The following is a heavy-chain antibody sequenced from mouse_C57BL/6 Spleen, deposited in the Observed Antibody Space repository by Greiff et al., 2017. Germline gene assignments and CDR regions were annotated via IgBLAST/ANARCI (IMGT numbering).Heavy chain of an antibody. CDR1: GYTFTSYW. Sequence: QVQLQQPGAELVKPGASVKLSCKASGYTFTSYWMHWVKQRPGRGLEWIGRIDPNSGGTKYNEKFKSKATLTVDKPSSTAYMQRSSLTSEDSEVYYCARRDLHYAMDYWGQGTSVTVSS. V-gene: IGHV1-72*01. CDR2: IDPNSGGT. CDR3: ARRDLHYAMDY. J-gene: IGHJ4*01.